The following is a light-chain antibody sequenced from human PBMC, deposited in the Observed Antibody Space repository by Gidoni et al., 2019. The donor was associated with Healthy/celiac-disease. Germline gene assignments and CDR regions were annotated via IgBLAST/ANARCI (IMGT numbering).Light chain of an antibody. V-gene: IGKV3-15*01. CDR2: GAS. Sequence: EIVMTQSPATLSVSPGETATLSSRASQSVSSNLAWYQQKPGQAPRLLIYGASTRATGIPARFSGSGSGTEFTLIISSLQSEDFAVYYCQQYNNWPPYTFGQGTKLEIK. CDR3: QQYNNWPPYT. CDR1: QSVSSN. J-gene: IGKJ2*01.